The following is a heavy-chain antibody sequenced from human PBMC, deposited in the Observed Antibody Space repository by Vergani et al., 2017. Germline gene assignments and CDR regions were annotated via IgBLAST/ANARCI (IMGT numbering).Heavy chain of an antibody. CDR3: ARSRYWAHGVCYMTDYYYMDV. Sequence: EVQLVESGGGLVQPGGPLRLSCAASGFTLSDHVMDWVRQGPGKGLEWVGRSRNKARSYTTEYSASVKGRLTISRDDSRNSLYLQMNSLKTEDTAVYYCARSRYWAHGVCYMTDYYYMDVWGKGTAVTVSS. V-gene: IGHV3-72*01. D-gene: IGHD2-8*01. CDR1: GFTLSDHV. J-gene: IGHJ6*03. CDR2: SRNKARSYTT.